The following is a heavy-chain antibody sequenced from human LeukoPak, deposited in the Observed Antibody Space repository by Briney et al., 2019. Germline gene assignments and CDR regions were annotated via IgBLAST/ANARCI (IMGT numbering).Heavy chain of an antibody. Sequence: ASVKVSCKASGYTFTDYYMHWVQQAPGKGLEWMGLVDPEDGETVYAEKFQGRVTITADTSTDTAYMELSSLRSEDTAVHYCATRDSSSPIDYWGQGTLVTVSS. V-gene: IGHV1-69-2*01. CDR3: ATRDSSSPIDY. D-gene: IGHD6-13*01. J-gene: IGHJ4*02. CDR1: GYTFTDYY. CDR2: VDPEDGET.